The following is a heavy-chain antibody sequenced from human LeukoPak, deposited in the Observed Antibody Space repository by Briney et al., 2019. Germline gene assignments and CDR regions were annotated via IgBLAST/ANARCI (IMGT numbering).Heavy chain of an antibody. J-gene: IGHJ5*02. CDR1: GYPFTDYY. D-gene: IGHD2-21*02. CDR3: AREGNSFETRGLRVTFWFDP. CDR2: INPRSGGT. V-gene: IGHV1-2*02. Sequence: GASVKVSCKATGYPFTDYYIHWVRQAPGQRLEWMGWINPRSGGTNFTQKFQGRVTMTRDTFLNTAYMDLSGLTSDDTAAYYCAREGNSFETRGLRVTFWFDPWGQGTLVTVSS.